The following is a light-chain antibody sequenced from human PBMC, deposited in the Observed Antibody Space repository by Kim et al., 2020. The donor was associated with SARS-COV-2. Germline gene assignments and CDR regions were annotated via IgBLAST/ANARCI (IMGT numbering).Light chain of an antibody. Sequence: SYELTQPPSVSVSPGQTARITCSADTLSKQYAYWYQQKPGQAPVLVIYKDSERPSGIPERFSGSSSGTTVTLTISGVQAEDEADYYCQSADSSGTVVFGG. V-gene: IGLV3-25*03. J-gene: IGLJ2*01. CDR1: TLSKQY. CDR2: KDS. CDR3: QSADSSGTVV.